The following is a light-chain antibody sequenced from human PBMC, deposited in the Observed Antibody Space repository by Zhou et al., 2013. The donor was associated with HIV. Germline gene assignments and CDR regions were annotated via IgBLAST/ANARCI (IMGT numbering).Light chain of an antibody. Sequence: DIQMIQSPSTMSASVGDSVTITCRASQSIYTWLAWYQQRSGEAPDLLIYKTSILEIGVPSRFSGGGSVTEFRLTINSLQPDDFATYYCEQYKIYPRTFGQGTKVEIK. CDR2: KTS. J-gene: IGKJ1*01. CDR1: QSIYTW. V-gene: IGKV1-5*03. CDR3: EQYKIYPRT.